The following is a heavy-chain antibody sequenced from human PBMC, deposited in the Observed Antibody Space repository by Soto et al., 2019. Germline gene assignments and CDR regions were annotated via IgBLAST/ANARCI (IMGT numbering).Heavy chain of an antibody. V-gene: IGHV1-2*02. D-gene: IGHD5-12*01. CDR3: AILGYDEKQALDY. Sequence: ASVKVSCKASGYTFSAYFINWVRQAPGQGLEWLGWINTRSGDTKYAQKFQGRVTLTRDTSVRTAYLELSSLRSDDTDVYHCAILGYDEKQALDYWGQGTLITVSS. CDR1: GYTFSAYF. J-gene: IGHJ4*02. CDR2: INTRSGDT.